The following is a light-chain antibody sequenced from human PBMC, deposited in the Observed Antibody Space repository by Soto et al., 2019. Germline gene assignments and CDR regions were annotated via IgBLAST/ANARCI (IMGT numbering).Light chain of an antibody. J-gene: IGKJ1*01. CDR3: QQRSNWPT. CDR2: GAS. Sequence: EIVLTQSPGTLSWSPGERATLSCRAIQTVSSSYLAWYQQKPGQAPRLIIYGASSRATGIPDRFSGSGSGTDFTLTISRLELEDFTVYYCQQRSNWPTFGQATKV. V-gene: IGKV3D-20*02. CDR1: QTVSSSY.